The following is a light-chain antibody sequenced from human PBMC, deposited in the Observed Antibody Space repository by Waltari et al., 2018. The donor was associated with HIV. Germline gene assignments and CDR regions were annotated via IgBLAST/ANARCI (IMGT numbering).Light chain of an antibody. CDR2: GNI. Sequence: QSVLTQPPSVSGAPGQRVPISCTGSSSNIGAGYDVPWYQQLPGTAPKLLINGNINRPSGVSDRFSDFKSGTSASLAITGLQTEDEADYYCQSYDVSLSGSIFGGGTKLTVL. CDR3: QSYDVSLSGSI. CDR1: SSNIGAGYD. V-gene: IGLV1-40*01. J-gene: IGLJ2*01.